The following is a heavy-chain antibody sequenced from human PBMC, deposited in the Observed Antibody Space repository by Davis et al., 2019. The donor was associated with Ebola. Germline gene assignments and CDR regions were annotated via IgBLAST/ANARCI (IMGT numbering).Heavy chain of an antibody. V-gene: IGHV3-48*02. CDR2: ISNSDTK. CDR3: ARDSGRAIFGVVTPDY. D-gene: IGHD3-3*01. CDR1: GFTFSSFG. Sequence: PGGSLRLSCATSGFTFSSFGMSWVRQAPGKGLEWVSYISNSDTKYYADSVKGRFTVSRDDARNSLYLQMNSLRDEDTAMYYCARDSGRAIFGVVTPDYWGQGTLVTVSS. J-gene: IGHJ4*02.